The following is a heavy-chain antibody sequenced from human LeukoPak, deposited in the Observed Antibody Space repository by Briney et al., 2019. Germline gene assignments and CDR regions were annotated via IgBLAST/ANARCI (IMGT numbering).Heavy chain of an antibody. CDR2: ISVYNGNT. Sequence: ASVKVSCKASGYTFTSYGISWVRQAPGQGLEWMGWISVYNGNTNYAQKLQATLTMTTHTSTSTAYMELRSLRSDDTAVYYCARIAARPDESLDYWGQGTLVTVSS. D-gene: IGHD6-6*01. CDR1: GYTFTSYG. V-gene: IGHV1-18*01. CDR3: ARIAARPDESLDY. J-gene: IGHJ4*02.